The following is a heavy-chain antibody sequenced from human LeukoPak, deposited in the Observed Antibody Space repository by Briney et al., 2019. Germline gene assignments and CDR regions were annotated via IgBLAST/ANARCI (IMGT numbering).Heavy chain of an antibody. D-gene: IGHD5-24*01. CDR1: GYTFTSYW. Sequence: GESLKIPCKGSGYTFTSYWFGWVRQLPEKGLEWMGIIYPGDSDTRYNPSFPGQVTISADKSTSTAYLQWSSLKASDTAMYYCARWDGYNDPFDYWGQGTLVTVSS. J-gene: IGHJ4*02. CDR2: IYPGDSDT. V-gene: IGHV5-51*01. CDR3: ARWDGYNDPFDY.